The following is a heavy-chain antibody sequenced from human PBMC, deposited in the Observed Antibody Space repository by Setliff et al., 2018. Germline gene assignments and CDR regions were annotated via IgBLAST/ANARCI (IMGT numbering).Heavy chain of an antibody. CDR1: GGSFSGYY. D-gene: IGHD1-26*01. CDR3: ARSFSRSERFLLDY. Sequence: SETLSLTCAVYGGSFSGYYWSWIRQPPGKRLEWIGEIIHSGSTNYNPSLKSRVTISMDTSKNQFSLKVSSVTAADTAVYYCARSFSRSERFLLDYWGQRALVTVSS. V-gene: IGHV4-34*12. J-gene: IGHJ4*02. CDR2: IIHSGST.